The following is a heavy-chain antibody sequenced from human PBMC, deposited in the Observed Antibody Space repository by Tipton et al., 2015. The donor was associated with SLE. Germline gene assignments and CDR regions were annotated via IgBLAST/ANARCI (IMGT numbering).Heavy chain of an antibody. J-gene: IGHJ3*01. CDR3: ARDTHSGSRADH. V-gene: IGHV3-66*01. Sequence: GSLRLSCVVSGLRISNYPMSWVRQAPGRGLEWISVIFSGGSTYYADSVKGRFTISRDNSKNTLYLQMNSLRVEDTAVYYCARDTHSGSRADHWGQGTMVTVSS. D-gene: IGHD1-26*01. CDR1: GLRISNYP. CDR2: IFSGGST.